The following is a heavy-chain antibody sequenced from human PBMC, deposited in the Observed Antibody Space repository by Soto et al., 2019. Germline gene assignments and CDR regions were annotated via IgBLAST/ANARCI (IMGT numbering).Heavy chain of an antibody. V-gene: IGHV2-26*01. J-gene: IGHJ5*02. D-gene: IGHD6-19*01. CDR3: ARRHLAVAVSPWFDP. CDR2: IDSSGEK. Sequence: QVTLKESGPVLVKPTETLTLRCTVSGLSITDSEMGVSWIRQPPGQPLEWLAHIDSSGEKSYRTFLKSRLAISKETSKSQIVLTMTNMDPAATATYYCARRHLAVAVSPWFDPWGQGIPVTVSS. CDR1: GLSITDSEMG.